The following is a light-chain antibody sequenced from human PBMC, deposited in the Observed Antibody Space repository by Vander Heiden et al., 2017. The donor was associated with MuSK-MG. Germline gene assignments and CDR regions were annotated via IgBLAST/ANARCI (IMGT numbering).Light chain of an antibody. CDR3: QQTDCTPPYT. Sequence: DIQMTESPSSMSASVGDRVNITCRPSQNISSYFNCYQQKPRKAPQLLLYAASSLQSCVPSRFSGSGSWTDFTLTIISLQPEDFASYYCQQTDCTPPYTFGQGTKLEIK. CDR1: QNISSY. V-gene: IGKV1-39*01. J-gene: IGKJ2*01. CDR2: AAS.